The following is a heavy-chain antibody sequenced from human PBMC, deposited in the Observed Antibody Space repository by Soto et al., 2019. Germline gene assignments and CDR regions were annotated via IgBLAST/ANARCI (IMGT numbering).Heavy chain of an antibody. Sequence: SETLSLTCTVSGASISGFYWTWIRKSAGKGLEWIGRIYATGTTDYNPSLKSRVMMSVDTSKKQFSLKLRSVTAADTAVYYCVRDGTKTLRDWFDPWGQGISVTVSS. CDR1: GASISGFY. D-gene: IGHD1-1*01. CDR2: IYATGTT. V-gene: IGHV4-4*07. CDR3: VRDGTKTLRDWFDP. J-gene: IGHJ5*02.